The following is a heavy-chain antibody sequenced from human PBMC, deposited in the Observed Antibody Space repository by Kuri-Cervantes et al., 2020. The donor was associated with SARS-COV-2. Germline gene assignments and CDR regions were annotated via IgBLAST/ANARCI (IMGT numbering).Heavy chain of an antibody. CDR1: GGSISSYY. CDR2: IYYSGST. D-gene: IGHD5-18*01. CDR3: ARDVQGYSYGSGYYYYGMDV. V-gene: IGHV4-59*01. J-gene: IGHJ6*02. Sequence: SETLSLTCTVSGGSISSYYWSWIRQPPGKGLEWIGYIYYSGSTNYNPSLKSRVTISVDTSKNQFSLKLSSVTAADTAVYYCARDVQGYSYGSGYYYYGMDVWGQGTMVTCSS.